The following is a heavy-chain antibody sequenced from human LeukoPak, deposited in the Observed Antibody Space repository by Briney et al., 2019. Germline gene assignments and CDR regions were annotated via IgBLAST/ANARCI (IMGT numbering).Heavy chain of an antibody. CDR2: VYYSGST. D-gene: IGHD3-22*01. J-gene: IGHJ4*02. Sequence: SETLSLTCTVSGASISNYYWTWIRQPPGKGLEWIGYVYYSGSTNYNPSLKSRLTISMDTSKNQFSLKLSSVTAADTAVYYCARVLVSSGYPDYWGQGTLVTVSS. V-gene: IGHV4-59*01. CDR3: ARVLVSSGYPDY. CDR1: GASISNYY.